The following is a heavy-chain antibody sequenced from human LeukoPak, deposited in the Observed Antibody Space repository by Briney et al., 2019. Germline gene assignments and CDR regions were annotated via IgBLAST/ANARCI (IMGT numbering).Heavy chain of an antibody. V-gene: IGHV1-2*02. CDR2: INPNSGGT. D-gene: IGHD4-11*01. J-gene: IGHJ5*02. CDR1: GYTFTCYC. CDR3: ARIGGDYSNLNWFDP. Sequence: EASVKVSCKASGYTFTCYCIYWVRQAPGQGLEWMGRINPNSGGTNYAQKFQGRVTMTRDTSISTAYMELSSLRSDDTAMYYCARIGGDYSNLNWFDPCGQGTLVTVSS.